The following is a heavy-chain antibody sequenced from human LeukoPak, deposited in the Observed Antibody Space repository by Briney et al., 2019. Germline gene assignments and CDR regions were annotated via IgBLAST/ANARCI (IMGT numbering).Heavy chain of an antibody. J-gene: IGHJ3*02. Sequence: GGSLRLSCAASGFTVSSNYMSWVRQAPGKGLEWVLVIYSGGSTYYADSVKGRFTISRDNSKNTLYLQMNSLRAEDTAVYYCARDGRTALTVTTAGDAFDIWGQGTMVTVSS. CDR2: IYSGGST. CDR3: ARDGRTALTVTTAGDAFDI. V-gene: IGHV3-66*01. CDR1: GFTVSSNY. D-gene: IGHD4-17*01.